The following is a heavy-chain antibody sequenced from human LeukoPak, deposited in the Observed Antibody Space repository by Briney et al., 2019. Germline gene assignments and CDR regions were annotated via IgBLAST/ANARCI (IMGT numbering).Heavy chain of an antibody. Sequence: QTGGSLRLSCAASGFTFSSYIMNWVRQAPGKGLEWVSSISSSSSYTHYADSVKGQFTISRDNAKNSLFLQMSSLRAEDTAVYYCARGHYGDYVLDYWGQGTLVTVTS. CDR1: GFTFSSYI. V-gene: IGHV3-21*01. J-gene: IGHJ4*02. CDR3: ARGHYGDYVLDY. CDR2: ISSSSSYT. D-gene: IGHD4-17*01.